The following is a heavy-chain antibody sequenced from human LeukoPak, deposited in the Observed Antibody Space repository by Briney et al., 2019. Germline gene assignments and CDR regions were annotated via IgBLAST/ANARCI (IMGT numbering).Heavy chain of an antibody. V-gene: IGHV4-34*01. CDR1: GGSFSGYY. J-gene: IGHJ4*02. Sequence: EPSETLSLTCAVYGGSFSGYYWSWIRQPPGRGLEWIGEINHSGSTNYNPSLKSRVTISVDTSKNQFSLKLSSVTAADTAVYYCARGLDILDYWGQGTLVTVSS. CDR2: INHSGST. CDR3: ARGLDILDY. D-gene: IGHD3-9*01.